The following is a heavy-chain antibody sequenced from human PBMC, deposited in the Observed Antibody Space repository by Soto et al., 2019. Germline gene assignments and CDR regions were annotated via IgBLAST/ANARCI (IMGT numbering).Heavy chain of an antibody. CDR2: IIPIFGTA. J-gene: IGHJ5*02. D-gene: IGHD6-13*01. Sequence: QVQLVQSGAEVKKPGSSVKVSCKASGGTFSSYAISWVRQAPGQGLEWMGGIIPIFGTANYAQKFQGRVTITADESTSTAYMELSSMRSEDTAVYYCARERNGYSSSWNWFDPWGQGTLVTVSS. CDR3: ARERNGYSSSWNWFDP. CDR1: GGTFSSYA. V-gene: IGHV1-69*12.